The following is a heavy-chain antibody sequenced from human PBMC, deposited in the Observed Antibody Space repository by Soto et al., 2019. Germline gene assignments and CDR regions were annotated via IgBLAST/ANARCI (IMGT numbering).Heavy chain of an antibody. D-gene: IGHD1-1*01. J-gene: IGHJ4*02. CDR3: ASEGGTSVFDSYYFNS. CDR2: IIPSPGRA. CDR1: GGTFSSYT. Sequence: QVQLGQSGAEVKKPGASVKVSCKASGGTFSSYTISWVRQAPGQRLEWMGMIIPSPGRANYAQKFQGRVTITADKSTSTAYMELSRLRSEDTAVYYCASEGGTSVFDSYYFNSWGQGPLVAVA. V-gene: IGHV1-69*08.